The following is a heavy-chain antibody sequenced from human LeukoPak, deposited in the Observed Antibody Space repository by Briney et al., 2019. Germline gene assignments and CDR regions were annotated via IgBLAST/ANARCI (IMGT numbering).Heavy chain of an antibody. D-gene: IGHD2-2*03. CDR2: ICPDESNI. J-gene: IGHJ4*02. CDR3: ARPPSRGYSSSFEY. V-gene: IGHV5-51*01. CDR1: GYSFPTYW. Sequence: GESLNISCKCSGYSFPTYWIAWVRQMPGQGLECMGIICPDESNIRSSPSFQGQVTISADKSIRAAYLQWSSLKASDTAMYYCARPPSRGYSSSFEYWGQGTLVTVSS.